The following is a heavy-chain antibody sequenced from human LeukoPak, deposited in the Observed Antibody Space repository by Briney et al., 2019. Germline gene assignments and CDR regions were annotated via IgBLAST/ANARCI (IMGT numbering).Heavy chain of an antibody. V-gene: IGHV2-5*02. CDR3: APTQRGSSLSDWFDP. CDR2: IYWDDDK. Sequence: ESGPTLVKPTQTLTLTCTFSGFSLSTSGVGVGWIRQPPGKALEWLALIYWDDDKRYSPSLKSRLTITKDTSKNQVVLTMTNMDPVDTATYYCAPTQRGSSLSDWFDPWGQGTLVTVSS. J-gene: IGHJ5*02. CDR1: GFSLSTSGVG. D-gene: IGHD1-26*01.